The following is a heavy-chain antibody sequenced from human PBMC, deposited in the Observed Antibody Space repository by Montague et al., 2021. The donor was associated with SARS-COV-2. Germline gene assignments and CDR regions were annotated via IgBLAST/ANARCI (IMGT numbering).Heavy chain of an antibody. J-gene: IGHJ4*02. D-gene: IGHD2-15*01. Sequence: LRLSCAASGFTVRSYAMSWVRQAPGKGLEWVSLIYSGGITTYHADSVKGRFTISRDNSKNTLYLQMDSLRVEDTAVYYCAKCTPEAAPENWGQGTLVTVSS. CDR1: GFTVRSYA. CDR2: IYSGGITT. V-gene: IGHV3-23*03. CDR3: AKCTPEAAPEN.